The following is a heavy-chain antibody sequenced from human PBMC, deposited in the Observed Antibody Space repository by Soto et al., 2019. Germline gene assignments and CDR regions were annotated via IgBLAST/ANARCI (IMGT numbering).Heavy chain of an antibody. D-gene: IGHD6-13*01. CDR2: IYYSGST. V-gene: IGHV4-59*01. CDR3: ARRAAAGTFRWFDP. J-gene: IGHJ5*02. Sequence: TSETLSLTCTVSGGSISSYYWSWIRQPPGKGLEWIGYIYYSGSTNYNPSLKSRVTISVDTSKNQFSLKLSSVTAADTAVYYCARRAAAGTFRWFDPWGQGTLVTVSS. CDR1: GGSISSYY.